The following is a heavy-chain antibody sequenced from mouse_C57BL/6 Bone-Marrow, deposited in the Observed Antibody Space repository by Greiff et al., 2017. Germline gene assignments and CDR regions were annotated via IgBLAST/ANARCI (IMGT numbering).Heavy chain of an antibody. V-gene: IGHV1-15*01. CDR2: IDPETGGT. CDR1: GYTFTDYE. D-gene: IGHD1-1*01. CDR3: TNYYGSSYPYYFDY. Sequence: QVQLQQSGAELVRPGASVTLSCKASGYTFTDYEMHWVKQTPVHGLEWIGAIDPETGGTAYNQKFKGKAILTADKSSSTAYMELRSLTSEDSAVXYCTNYYGSSYPYYFDYWGQGTTLTVSS. J-gene: IGHJ2*01.